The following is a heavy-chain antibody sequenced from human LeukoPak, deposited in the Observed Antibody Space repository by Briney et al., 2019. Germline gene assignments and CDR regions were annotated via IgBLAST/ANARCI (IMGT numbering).Heavy chain of an antibody. CDR3: ARAQTLFWEFDGFDI. CDR2: MTVTNKI. J-gene: IGHJ3*02. Sequence: GGSLRLSCAASGFTFSSHSINWVRQAPGKGLEWIATMTVTNKIYYADSVKGRFSISRDNAENSVYLQMNSLRDEDTAVYSCARAQTLFWEFDGFDIWGRGTKVTVSS. CDR1: GFTFSSHS. V-gene: IGHV3-69-1*01. D-gene: IGHD3-3*01.